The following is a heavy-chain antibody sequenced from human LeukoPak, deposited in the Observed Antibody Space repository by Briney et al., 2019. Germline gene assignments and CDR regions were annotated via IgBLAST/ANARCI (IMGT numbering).Heavy chain of an antibody. CDR1: GYSFTNYW. V-gene: IGHV5-51*01. Sequence: GESLKISCKGSGYSFTNYWLGWVRQMPGKGLEWMGIIYPSDSDTKCSPSFQGQVTISADESISTAYLHWSSLRASDTAMYYCATTFGSSGWTFHYWGQGTLVTVSS. J-gene: IGHJ4*02. CDR2: IYPSDSDT. D-gene: IGHD6-19*01. CDR3: ATTFGSSGWTFHY.